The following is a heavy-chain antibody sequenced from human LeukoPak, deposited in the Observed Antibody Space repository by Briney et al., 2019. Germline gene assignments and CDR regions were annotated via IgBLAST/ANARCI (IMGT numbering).Heavy chain of an antibody. Sequence: ASVKVSCKASGYTFTSYAMHWVRQAPGQRLEWMGWINAGNGNTKYSQKLQGRVTITRDTSASTAYMELSSLRSEDTAVYYCARVDTIFGVVVFDPWGQGTLVTVSS. J-gene: IGHJ5*02. D-gene: IGHD3-3*01. CDR1: GYTFTSYA. V-gene: IGHV1-3*01. CDR3: ARVDTIFGVVVFDP. CDR2: INAGNGNT.